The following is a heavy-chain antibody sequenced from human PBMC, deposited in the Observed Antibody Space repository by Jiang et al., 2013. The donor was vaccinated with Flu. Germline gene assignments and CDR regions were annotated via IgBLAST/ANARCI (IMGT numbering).Heavy chain of an antibody. J-gene: IGHJ3*02. CDR2: VYYSGNT. D-gene: IGHD3-22*01. V-gene: IGHV4-61*01. CDR1: GGSVNSGSYY. Sequence: PSETLSLTCTVSGGSVNSGSYYWSWVRQPPKGKGLEWIGYVYYSGNTNYNPSLKSRATISLDTSKNQFSLQLTSVTAVDTAVYYCARDLRLFHAFQIWGQGTMVTVSS. CDR3: ARDLRLFHAFQI.